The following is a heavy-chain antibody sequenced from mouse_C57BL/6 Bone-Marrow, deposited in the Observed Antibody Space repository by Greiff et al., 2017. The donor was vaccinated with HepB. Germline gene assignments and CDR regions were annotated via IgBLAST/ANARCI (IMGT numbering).Heavy chain of an antibody. J-gene: IGHJ1*03. V-gene: IGHV1-19*01. CDR2: INPYNGGT. Sequence: VQLKQSGPVLVKPGASVKMSCKASGYTFTDYYMNWVKQSHGKSLEWIGVINPYNGGTSYNQKFKGKATLTVDKSSSTAYMELNSLTSEDSAVYYCARGYYYGKGYFDVWGTGTTVTVSS. CDR1: GYTFTDYY. CDR3: ARGYYYGKGYFDV. D-gene: IGHD1-1*01.